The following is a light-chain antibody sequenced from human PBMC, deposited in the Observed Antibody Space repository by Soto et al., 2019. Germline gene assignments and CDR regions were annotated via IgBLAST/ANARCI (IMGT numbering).Light chain of an antibody. CDR1: SSDVGRFNY. J-gene: IGLJ2*01. CDR3: SSFVGTSILVV. V-gene: IGLV2-14*01. Sequence: SALTQPASVSGSPGQSITISCTGTSSDVGRFNYVSWYQQHPGNPPKLIIFDVTRRPSGVSNRFSGSKSGNAASLTISGLQAEDEANYYCSSFVGTSILVVFGGGTKLTVL. CDR2: DVT.